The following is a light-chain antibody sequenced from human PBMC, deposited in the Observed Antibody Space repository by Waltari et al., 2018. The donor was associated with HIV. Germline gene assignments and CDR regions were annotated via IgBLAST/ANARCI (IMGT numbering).Light chain of an antibody. Sequence: EIVMTQSPATLSVSPGERATLSCRASQSVSSNLAWYQQKPGQAPRLLIYGAFTRATGIPARFSGSWSGTEFTLTISSLQSEDFALYYCQQYNNWPRTFGQGTKVEIK. V-gene: IGKV3-15*01. CDR1: QSVSSN. CDR2: GAF. CDR3: QQYNNWPRT. J-gene: IGKJ1*01.